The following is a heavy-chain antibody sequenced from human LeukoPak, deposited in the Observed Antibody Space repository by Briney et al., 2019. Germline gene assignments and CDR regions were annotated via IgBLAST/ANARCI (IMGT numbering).Heavy chain of an antibody. CDR3: ASRYNWNYYFDY. Sequence: ASVKVSCKASGGTFSSYAISWVRQAPGQGLEWMGGIIPIFGTANYAQKFQGRVTITTDESTSTAYMELSSLRSEDTAVYYCASRYNWNYYFDYWGQGTLVTVSS. CDR1: GGTFSSYA. J-gene: IGHJ4*02. V-gene: IGHV1-69*05. D-gene: IGHD1-7*01. CDR2: IIPIFGTA.